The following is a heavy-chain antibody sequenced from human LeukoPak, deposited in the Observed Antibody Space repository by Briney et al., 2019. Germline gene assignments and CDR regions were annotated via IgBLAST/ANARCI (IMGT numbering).Heavy chain of an antibody. D-gene: IGHD6-19*01. V-gene: IGHV3-7*01. CDR3: ARDLGSSGWYDYFDY. CDR2: IKQDGSEK. CDR1: GFTFSSYC. J-gene: IGHJ4*02. Sequence: GGSLRLSCAASGFTFSSYCMSWVRQAPGKGLEWVANIKQDGSEKYYVDSVKGRFTISRDNAKNSLYPQMNSLRAEDTAVYYCARDLGSSGWYDYFDYWGQGTLVTVSS.